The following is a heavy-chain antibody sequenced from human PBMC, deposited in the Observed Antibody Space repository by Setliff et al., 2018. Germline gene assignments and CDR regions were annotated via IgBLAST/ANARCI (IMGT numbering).Heavy chain of an antibody. D-gene: IGHD3-16*01. CDR3: ASCRFQVPYNY. Sequence: SETLSLTCTVSGDSITSGTYYWGWIRQPPGKGLEWIGTIYDSGKTYYNPSLKSRVSISVDTSKNQFSLKLNSVTAADTGVYYCASCRFQVPYNYWGQGALVTVSS. CDR1: GDSITSGTYY. J-gene: IGHJ4*02. CDR2: IYDSGKT. V-gene: IGHV4-39*01.